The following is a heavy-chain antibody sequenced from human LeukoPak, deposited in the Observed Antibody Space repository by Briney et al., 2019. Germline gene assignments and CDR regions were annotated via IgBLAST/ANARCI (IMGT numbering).Heavy chain of an antibody. CDR2: FDPEDGET. V-gene: IGHV1-24*01. J-gene: IGHJ4*02. Sequence: GASVKVSCKVSGYTLTELSMHWVRQAPGKGLEWMGGFDPEDGETIYAQKFQGRVTMTEDTSTDTAYMELSSLRSEDTAVYHCATPGIVYYYDSSGYYGYWGQGTLVTVSS. CDR3: ATPGIVYYYDSSGYYGY. D-gene: IGHD3-22*01. CDR1: GYTLTELS.